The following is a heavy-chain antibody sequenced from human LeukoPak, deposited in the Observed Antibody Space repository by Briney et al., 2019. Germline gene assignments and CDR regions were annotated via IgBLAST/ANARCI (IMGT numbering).Heavy chain of an antibody. CDR1: GYTFTSYD. D-gene: IGHD3-22*01. J-gene: IGHJ6*03. CDR2: MNPNSGNT. V-gene: IGHV1-8*03. Sequence: EASVKVSCKASGYTFTSYDINWVRQATGQGLEWMGWMNPNSGNTGYAQKFQGRVTITRNTSISTAYMELSSLRSEDTAVYYCARGPLYDSSGYYSYYYYYMDVWGKGTTVTVSS. CDR3: ARGPLYDSSGYYSYYYYYMDV.